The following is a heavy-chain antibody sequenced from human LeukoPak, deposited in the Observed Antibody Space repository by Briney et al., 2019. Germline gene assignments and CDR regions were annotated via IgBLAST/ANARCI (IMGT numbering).Heavy chain of an antibody. CDR1: GGTFSSYG. Sequence: ASVTVSCMPSGGTFSSYGISWVRQAPGQGLEWIGRIIPILGIANYAQKFQGRVTIRADKSTSTAYMELSSLRSEDTAVYYCARDDAVVALSAFDIWGQGTMVTVSS. CDR3: ARDDAVVALSAFDI. V-gene: IGHV1-69*04. J-gene: IGHJ3*02. D-gene: IGHD3-16*01. CDR2: IIPILGIA.